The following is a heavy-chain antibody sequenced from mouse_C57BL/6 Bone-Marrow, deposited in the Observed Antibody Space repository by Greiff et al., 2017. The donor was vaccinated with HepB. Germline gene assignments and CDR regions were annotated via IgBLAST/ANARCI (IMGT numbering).Heavy chain of an antibody. Sequence: VQLQQSGAELARPGASVKLSCKASGYTFTSYGISWVKQRTGQGLEWIGEIYPRSGNTYYNDKFKGKATLTADKTSSTAYMELRSLTSEDSAVYYCARWDGYSPHYFGYWGQGATLTVSS. V-gene: IGHV1-81*01. CDR2: IYPRSGNT. D-gene: IGHD2-3*01. J-gene: IGHJ2*01. CDR1: GYTFTSYG. CDR3: ARWDGYSPHYFGY.